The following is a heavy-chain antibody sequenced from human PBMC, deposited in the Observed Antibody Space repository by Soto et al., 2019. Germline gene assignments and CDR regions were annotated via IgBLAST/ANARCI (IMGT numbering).Heavy chain of an antibody. J-gene: IGHJ5*02. CDR3: TRAGRYSYDNWVDP. CDR1: GFTFTNYW. V-gene: IGHV3-74*01. CDR2: INSDGTNT. Sequence: EVQLVESGGGLVQPGGSLRLSCVASGFTFTNYWMHWVRQAPGKGLVWVSYINSDGTNTNYADSVKGRFTISRDNAKNTLYLQMNSLRVEDTALYYCTRAGRYSYDNWVDPWGQGTLVTVSS. D-gene: IGHD5-18*01.